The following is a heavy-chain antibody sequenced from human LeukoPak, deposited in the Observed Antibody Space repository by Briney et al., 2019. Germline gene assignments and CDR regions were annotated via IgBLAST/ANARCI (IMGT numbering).Heavy chain of an antibody. CDR1: GYSFTSYW. V-gene: IGHV5-10-1*01. Sequence: GESLKISCKGSGYSFTSYWISWVHQMPGKGLEWMGRIDPSDSYTNYSPSFQGHVTISADKSISTAYLQWSSLKASDTAMYYCAIFMITFGGDKSFDYWGQGTLVTVSS. CDR3: AIFMITFGGDKSFDY. J-gene: IGHJ4*02. D-gene: IGHD3-16*01. CDR2: IDPSDSYT.